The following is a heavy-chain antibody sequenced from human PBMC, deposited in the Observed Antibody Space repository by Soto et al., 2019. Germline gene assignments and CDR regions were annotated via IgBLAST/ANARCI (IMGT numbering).Heavy chain of an antibody. V-gene: IGHV3-20*01. J-gene: IGHJ4*02. CDR1: GFTFDDYG. Sequence: PGGSLRLSCAASGFTFDDYGMSWVRQAPGKGLEWVSGINWNGGSTGYADSVKGRFTISRDNAKNSLYLQMNSLRAEDTALYLCARGRPYKDTGFFDYWGQGTLVTVSS. CDR3: ARGRPYKDTGFFDY. CDR2: INWNGGST. D-gene: IGHD1-1*01.